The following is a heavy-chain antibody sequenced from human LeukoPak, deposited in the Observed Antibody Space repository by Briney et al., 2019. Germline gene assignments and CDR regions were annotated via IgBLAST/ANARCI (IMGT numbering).Heavy chain of an antibody. J-gene: IGHJ4*02. Sequence: GGSLRLSCAASGFTFDDYAMHWVQQAPGKGPEWVSVISWNSGSIGYADSVKGRFTISRDNAKNSLYLQMNSLRAEDTALYYCAKATGDGYSYGYGDYWGQGTLVTVSS. D-gene: IGHD5-18*01. CDR1: GFTFDDYA. CDR3: AKATGDGYSYGYGDY. CDR2: ISWNSGSI. V-gene: IGHV3-9*01.